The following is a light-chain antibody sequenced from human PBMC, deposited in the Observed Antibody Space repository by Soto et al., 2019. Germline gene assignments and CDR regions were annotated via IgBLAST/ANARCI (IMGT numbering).Light chain of an antibody. CDR3: NSFTTSSTYV. CDR1: NSDVGSYNR. Sequence: QSALTQPPSVSGSPGQSVTISCTGTNSDVGSYNRVSLYHQPPGTAPKLMIYDVNSRPSGVSDRFSGSKSGNTASLTISGLQAEDEGDYYCNSFTTSSTYVFGTGTKLTVL. J-gene: IGLJ1*01. V-gene: IGLV2-18*02. CDR2: DVN.